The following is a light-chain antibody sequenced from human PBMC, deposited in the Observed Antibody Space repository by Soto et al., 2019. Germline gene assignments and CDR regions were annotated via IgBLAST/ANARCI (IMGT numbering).Light chain of an antibody. CDR2: EVS. CDR1: SSDVGGYDY. CDR3: SSYAGSSTYV. J-gene: IGLJ1*01. Sequence: QSVLTQPPSASGSPGQSVTISCTGTSSDVGGYDYVSWYQQHPGKAPKLMIYEVSKRPSGVPDRFSGSKSGNTASLTVSGLQAEDEADDYCSSYAGSSTYVFGTGTKVTVL. V-gene: IGLV2-8*01.